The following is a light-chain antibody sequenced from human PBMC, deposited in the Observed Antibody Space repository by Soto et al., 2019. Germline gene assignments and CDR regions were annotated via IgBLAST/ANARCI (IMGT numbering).Light chain of an antibody. CDR1: QSVSSY. CDR2: DAS. CDR3: QQYNSYSWT. Sequence: EIGLTQSPATLSFCPLEIATLSCRASQSVSSYLAWYQQKPGQAPRLLIYDASNRATGIPARFSGSGSGTDFTLTISSLQPDDFATYYCQQYNSYSWTFGQGTKVDIK. V-gene: IGKV3-11*01. J-gene: IGKJ1*01.